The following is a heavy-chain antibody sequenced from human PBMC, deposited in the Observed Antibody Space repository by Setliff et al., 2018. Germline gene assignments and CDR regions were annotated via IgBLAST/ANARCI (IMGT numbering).Heavy chain of an antibody. CDR3: AHRFDHYDSSGYYYDY. CDR1: GFSLSTSGVG. CDR2: IYWDDDK. D-gene: IGHD3-22*01. Sequence: SGPTLVNPTQSLTLTCTFSGFSLSTSGVGVGWIRQPPGKALEWLALIYWDDDKRYSPSLKSRLTSTKDTSKNQVVLTMTNMDPVDTATYYCAHRFDHYDSSGYYYDYWGQGTLVTVAS. V-gene: IGHV2-5*02. J-gene: IGHJ4*02.